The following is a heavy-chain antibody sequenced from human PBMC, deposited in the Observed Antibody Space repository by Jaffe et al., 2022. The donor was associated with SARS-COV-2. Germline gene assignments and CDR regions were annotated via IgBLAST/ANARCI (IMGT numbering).Heavy chain of an antibody. CDR2: IKRKTDGGTT. D-gene: IGHD3-22*01. V-gene: IGHV3-15*01. CDR3: TTGIAMIENGAFDV. CDR1: EFTFNNAW. J-gene: IGHJ3*01. Sequence: EVQLVESGGGLVKPGGSLRLSCAASEFTFNNAWMSWVRQAPGKGLEWVGRIKRKTDGGTTDYAAPVKGRFTVSRDDSKNTVYLQMNTLRTEDTAVYYCTTGIAMIENGAFDVWGQGTLVTVSS.